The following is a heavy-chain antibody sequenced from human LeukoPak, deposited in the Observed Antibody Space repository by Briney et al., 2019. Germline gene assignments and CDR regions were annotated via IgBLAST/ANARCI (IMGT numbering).Heavy chain of an antibody. CDR1: GFTFSSYA. V-gene: IGHV3-23*01. D-gene: IGHD1-26*01. CDR2: ISDSGGST. J-gene: IGHJ4*02. Sequence: GGSLRLSCAASGFTFSSYAVSWVRQAPGKGLEWVSAISDSGGSTYYADSVEGRFTISRDNSENTLYLQMNSLRAEDTAVYFCAKGGRIVGASTTLDYWGQGTLVTVSS. CDR3: AKGGRIVGASTTLDY.